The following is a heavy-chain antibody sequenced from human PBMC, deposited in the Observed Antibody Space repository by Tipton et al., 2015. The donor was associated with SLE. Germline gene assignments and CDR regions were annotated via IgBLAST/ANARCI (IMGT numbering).Heavy chain of an antibody. J-gene: IGHJ4*02. Sequence: GLVKPSETLSLTCSVSGGSISSYYWSWIRQPPARGLEWIGFIYYNGKTNYNSSLKSRVTISVDTSKSQFSLKLRSVTAADTAVYFCARGYCSDGVCYGFGFFDYWGQGNLVTVSS. CDR3: ARGYCSDGVCYGFGFFDY. D-gene: IGHD2-8*01. V-gene: IGHV4-59*12. CDR1: GGSISSYY. CDR2: IYYNGKT.